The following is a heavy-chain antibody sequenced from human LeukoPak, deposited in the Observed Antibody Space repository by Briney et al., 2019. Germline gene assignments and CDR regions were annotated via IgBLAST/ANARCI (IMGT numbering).Heavy chain of an antibody. CDR3: TRDQTPYY. Sequence: GGSLRRSCTASGFTFGDYAMTWVRQAPGKGLEWVGFIASETYGGTAEYAASVKGRFTISRDDSKSIAYLQMNSLKTEDTAVYYCTRDQTPYYWGQGTLVTVSS. CDR2: IASETYGGTA. J-gene: IGHJ4*02. CDR1: GFTFGDYA. V-gene: IGHV3-49*04.